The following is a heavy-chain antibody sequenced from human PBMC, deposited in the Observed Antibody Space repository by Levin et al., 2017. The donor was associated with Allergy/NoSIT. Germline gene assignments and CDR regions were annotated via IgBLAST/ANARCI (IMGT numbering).Heavy chain of an antibody. CDR1: GFIFSDHY. CDR2: SRNKANSYTT. J-gene: IGHJ6*02. Sequence: GGSLRLSCVVSGFIFSDHYMDWVRQAPGKGLEWVARSRNKANSYTTEYAASVKGRFTISRDDSRNSLYLQMNSLTAEDTPVYYCARHATEGNRRDYHHGMDVWGQGTTVTVFS. V-gene: IGHV3-72*01. D-gene: IGHD4-17*01. CDR3: ARHATEGNRRDYHHGMDV.